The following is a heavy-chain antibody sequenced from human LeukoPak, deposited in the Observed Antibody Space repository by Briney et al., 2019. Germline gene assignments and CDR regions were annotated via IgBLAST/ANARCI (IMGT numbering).Heavy chain of an antibody. J-gene: IGHJ4*02. D-gene: IGHD5-24*01. CDR1: GGSISSYY. CDR3: ARGRGRWLQLYYFDY. CDR2: IYYSGST. Sequence: SETLSLTCTVSGGSISSYYWSWIRQPPGKGLEWIGYIYYSGSTNYNPSLKSRVTISVDTSKNQFSLKLSSVTAADTAVYYCARGRGRWLQLYYFDYWGQGTLVTVSS. V-gene: IGHV4-59*01.